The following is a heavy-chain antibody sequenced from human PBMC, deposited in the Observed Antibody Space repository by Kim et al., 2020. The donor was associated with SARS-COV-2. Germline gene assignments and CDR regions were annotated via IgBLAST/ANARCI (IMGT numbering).Heavy chain of an antibody. CDR1: GDTFTGYY. J-gene: IGHJ4*02. CDR3: AISDPQNSNTWYYFDY. D-gene: IGHD6-13*01. Sequence: ASVKVSCKASGDTFTGYYVHWVRQAPGQGLEWMGRINPNSGGINFGQKFQGRLTMTGDTSISTAYMELSRLRSDDTAVYYCAISDPQNSNTWYYFDYWGQGTLLIVSS. V-gene: IGHV1-2*06. CDR2: INPNSGGI.